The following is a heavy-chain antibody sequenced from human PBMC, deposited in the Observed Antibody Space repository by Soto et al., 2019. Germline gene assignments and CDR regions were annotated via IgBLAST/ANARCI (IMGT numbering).Heavy chain of an antibody. V-gene: IGHV1-69*01. CDR3: ARARYYYDSSGYPAFDY. J-gene: IGHJ4*02. Sequence: QVQLVQSGAEVKKPGSSVKVSCKASGGTFSSYAISWVRQAPGQGLEWMGGIIPIFGTANYAQKFQGRVTITADESTSTAYMELSSLRSEGTAVYYCARARYYYDSSGYPAFDYWGQGTLVTVSS. D-gene: IGHD3-22*01. CDR2: IIPIFGTA. CDR1: GGTFSSYA.